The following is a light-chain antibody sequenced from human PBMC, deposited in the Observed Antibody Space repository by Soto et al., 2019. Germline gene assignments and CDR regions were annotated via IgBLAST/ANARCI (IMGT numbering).Light chain of an antibody. Sequence: QSALTQPASVSGSPGQSITISCAGTSSDVGGYNYVSWYQQHPGKAPILMLYEVTNRPSGVSHRFSGSKSGDTASLTISGVQAEYEADYYCSSYTSTGTVVFGVWTKVTVL. V-gene: IGLV2-14*01. J-gene: IGLJ2*01. CDR1: SSDVGGYNY. CDR2: EVT. CDR3: SSYTSTGTVV.